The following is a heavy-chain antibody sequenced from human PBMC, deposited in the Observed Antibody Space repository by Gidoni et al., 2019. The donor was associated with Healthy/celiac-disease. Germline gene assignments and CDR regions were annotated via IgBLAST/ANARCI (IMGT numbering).Heavy chain of an antibody. CDR2: IKSKTDGGTT. D-gene: IGHD3-22*01. CDR1: GFTFSNAW. CDR3: TTDLGYYDSSGYWGVDY. V-gene: IGHV3-15*01. Sequence: EVQLVESGGGLVKPGGSLRLSCAASGFTFSNAWMSWVRQAPGKGLEWVGRIKSKTDGGTTDYAAPVKGRFTISRDDSKNTLYLQMNSLKTEDTAVYYCTTDLGYYDSSGYWGVDYWGQGTLVTVSS. J-gene: IGHJ4*02.